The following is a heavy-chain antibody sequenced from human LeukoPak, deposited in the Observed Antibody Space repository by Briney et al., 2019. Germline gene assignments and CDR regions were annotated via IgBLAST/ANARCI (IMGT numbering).Heavy chain of an antibody. V-gene: IGHV1-18*03. Sequence: ASVKVSCKAAGYTFTSYGISWVRQAPGQGLGWMGGISAYNGNPNSGQKLQGRVTMTTDTSTSTAYMELRSLRSDDMAVYYCARVGYDYSNRIHWFDPWGQGTLVTVSS. CDR1: GYTFTSYG. D-gene: IGHD4-11*01. CDR2: ISAYNGNP. J-gene: IGHJ5*02. CDR3: ARVGYDYSNRIHWFDP.